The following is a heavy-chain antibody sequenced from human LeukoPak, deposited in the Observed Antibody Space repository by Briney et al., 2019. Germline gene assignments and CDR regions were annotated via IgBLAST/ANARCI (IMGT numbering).Heavy chain of an antibody. CDR3: STFLSGYNDGTRDF. Sequence: PGGSLRLSCTTSGLTFTNVWMSWVRQAPGKGLEWLGRIKSKADGGTTHYAAPVKDRFTISRDDSKNTLYLQMNSPKTDDTALYYCSTFLSGYNDGTRDFWGLGTLVTVSS. J-gene: IGHJ4*02. D-gene: IGHD5-18*01. CDR2: IKSKADGGTT. CDR1: GLTFTNVW. V-gene: IGHV3-15*01.